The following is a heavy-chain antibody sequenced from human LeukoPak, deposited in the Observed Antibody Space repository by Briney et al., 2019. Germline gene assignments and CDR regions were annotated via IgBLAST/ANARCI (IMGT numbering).Heavy chain of an antibody. CDR3: AKDGSNLFDY. V-gene: IGHV3-30*18. Sequence: GGSLRLSCAASGFTFSSYGMHWVRQAPGKGLEWVAVISYDGSNKYYADSVKGRFTISRDNSKNTLYLQMNSLRAEDTAVYYCAKDGSNLFDYWGQGTLVTVSS. J-gene: IGHJ4*02. D-gene: IGHD1-26*01. CDR1: GFTFSSYG. CDR2: ISYDGSNK.